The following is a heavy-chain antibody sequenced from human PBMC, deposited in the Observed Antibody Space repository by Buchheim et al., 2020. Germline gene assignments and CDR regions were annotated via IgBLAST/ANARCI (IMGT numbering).Heavy chain of an antibody. CDR2: IYYSGST. CDR1: GGSISSYY. V-gene: IGHV4-59*01. Sequence: QVQLQESGPGLVKPSETLSLTCTVSGGSISSYYWSWIRQPPGKGLEWIGYIYYSGSTTYNPSLKSRVTISVDTSKNQFSLKLSSVTAADTAVYYCARVQNFGYSSSWYSVFDYWGQGTL. D-gene: IGHD6-13*01. CDR3: ARVQNFGYSSSWYSVFDY. J-gene: IGHJ4*02.